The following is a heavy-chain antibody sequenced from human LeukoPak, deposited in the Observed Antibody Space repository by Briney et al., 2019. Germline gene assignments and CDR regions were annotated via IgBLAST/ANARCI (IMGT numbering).Heavy chain of an antibody. CDR2: INPNSGGT. V-gene: IGHV1-2*02. Sequence: ASVKVSCKASGYTFTGYYMHWVRQAPGQGLEWMGWINPNSGGTNYAQKFQGRVTMTRDTSISTAYMELSRLRSDDTAVYYCARNYDSSGYVIDVWGKGTTVTVSS. CDR3: ARNYDSSGYVIDV. CDR1: GYTFTGYY. D-gene: IGHD3-22*01. J-gene: IGHJ6*04.